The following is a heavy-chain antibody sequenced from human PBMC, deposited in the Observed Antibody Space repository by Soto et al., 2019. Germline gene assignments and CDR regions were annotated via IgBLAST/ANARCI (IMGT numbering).Heavy chain of an antibody. D-gene: IGHD6-19*01. CDR3: AQVPVAGTYFQH. CDR1: GFTFSSYA. J-gene: IGHJ1*01. V-gene: IGHV3-23*01. CDR2: ISGSGGST. Sequence: PGGSLRLSCAASGFTFSSYAMSWVRQAPGKGLEWVSAISGSGGSTYYADSVKGRFTISRDNSKNTLYLQMNSLRDEDTAVYYCAQVPVAGTYFQHWGQGTLVTAPQ.